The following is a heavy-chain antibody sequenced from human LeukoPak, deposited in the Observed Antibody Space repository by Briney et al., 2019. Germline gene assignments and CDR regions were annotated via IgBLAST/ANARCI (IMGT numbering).Heavy chain of an antibody. V-gene: IGHV3-23*01. D-gene: IGHD5-24*01. J-gene: IGHJ4*02. CDR2: ISGSGGST. Sequence: GGSLRLSXAASGFTFSSYAMSWVRQAPGKGLEWVSSISGSGGSTYYADSVKGRFTISRDNSKNTLYLQMNSLRAEDTAVCYCAKALRWLQPYFDYWGQGTLVTVSS. CDR3: AKALRWLQPYFDY. CDR1: GFTFSSYA.